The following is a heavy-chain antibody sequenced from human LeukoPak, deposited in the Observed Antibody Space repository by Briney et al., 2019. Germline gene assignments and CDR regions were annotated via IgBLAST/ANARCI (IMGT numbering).Heavy chain of an antibody. CDR3: ARGEWLVRRLDY. CDR1: VYTFTSYA. V-gene: IGHV1-3*01. CDR2: INAGNGNT. Sequence: ASVKVSCKASVYTFTSYAMHWVRQAPGQRLEWMGWINAGNGNTKYSQKFQGRVTITRDTSASTAYMELSSLRSEDTAVYYCARGEWLVRRLDYWGQGTLVTVSS. D-gene: IGHD6-19*01. J-gene: IGHJ4*02.